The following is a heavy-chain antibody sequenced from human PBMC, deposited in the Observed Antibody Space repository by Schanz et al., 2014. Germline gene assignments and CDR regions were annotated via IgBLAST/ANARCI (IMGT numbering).Heavy chain of an antibody. CDR2: IYSDGTT. V-gene: IGHV3-53*04. J-gene: IGHJ3*01. Sequence: EVQLVESGGGLVQPGGSLRLSCAASGFTVSTSYMSWVRQAPGKGLEWVAIIYSDGTTYYEDSVKDRFTISSRASTNKLLLQMNSRKTEEAAVVYCARTDDRSGAFGVWGQGTLVTVSS. CDR3: ARTDDRSGAFGV. CDR1: GFTVSTSY. D-gene: IGHD3-22*01.